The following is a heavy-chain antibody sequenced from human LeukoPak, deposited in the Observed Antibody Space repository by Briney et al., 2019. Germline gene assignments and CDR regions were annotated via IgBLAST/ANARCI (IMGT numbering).Heavy chain of an antibody. D-gene: IGHD4-17*01. CDR3: ARDRTVTSASTGLYMDV. Sequence: SETLSLTCAVYGGSFSGYYWGWIRQPPGKGLEWIGSIYYSGSTYYNPSLKSRVTISVDTSKNQFSLKLSSVTAADTAVYYCARDRTVTSASTGLYMDVWGKGTTVTVSS. CDR2: IYYSGST. J-gene: IGHJ6*03. V-gene: IGHV4-34*01. CDR1: GGSFSGYY.